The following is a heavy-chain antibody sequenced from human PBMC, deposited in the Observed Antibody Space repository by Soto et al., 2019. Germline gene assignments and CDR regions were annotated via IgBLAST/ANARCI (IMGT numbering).Heavy chain of an antibody. J-gene: IGHJ3*01. Sequence: EVQLLESGGGLVQPGGSLRLSCAASGFPFSTYVMIWVRQAPGKGLEWVSAITGSGGSTFYADSVKGRFTISRDNSKNTLYLQXXXXXXXXXXXXXXXXXXXXXXXXXXXWXQGTMVTVSS. CDR1: GFPFSTYV. CDR2: ITGSGGST. V-gene: IGHV3-23*01. CDR3: XXXXXXXXXXXXX.